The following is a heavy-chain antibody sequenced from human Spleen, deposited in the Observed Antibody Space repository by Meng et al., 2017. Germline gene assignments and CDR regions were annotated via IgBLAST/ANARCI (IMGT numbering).Heavy chain of an antibody. V-gene: IGHV4-4*07. D-gene: IGHD3-22*01. CDR2: IYTSGST. CDR3: VRDAYYYDSSGYYYWYFDL. CDR1: GGSISSYY. Sequence: SETLSLTCTVSGGSISSYYWSWIRQPAGKGLEWIGRIYTSGSTNYNPSLKSRVTMSVDPSKNQFSLKLCSVTAADAAVYYCVRDAYYYDSSGYYYWYFDLWGRGTLVTVSS. J-gene: IGHJ2*01.